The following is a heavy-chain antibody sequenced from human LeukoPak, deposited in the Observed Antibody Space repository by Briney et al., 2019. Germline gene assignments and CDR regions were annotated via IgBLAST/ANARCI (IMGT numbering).Heavy chain of an antibody. Sequence: ASVKVSCKTSGYSFTSYHMHWLRRAPGQGLEWVGILKSSGDTTVYAQKFQGRVTVTRDTSTSTVYMELSSLSSEDTAVYYCAREDPHTYNFDFWGPGTLVTVSS. J-gene: IGHJ4*02. D-gene: IGHD1-1*01. CDR3: AREDPHTYNFDF. V-gene: IGHV1-46*01. CDR2: LKSSGDTT. CDR1: GYSFTSYH.